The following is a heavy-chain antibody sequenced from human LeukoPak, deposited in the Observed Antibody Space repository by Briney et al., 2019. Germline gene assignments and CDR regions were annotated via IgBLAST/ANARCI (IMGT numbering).Heavy chain of an antibody. Sequence: ASVKVSCKASGYTFTGYYMHWVRQAPGQGLEWMGWINPNSGGTNYAQKFQGRVTMTRNTSISTAYMELSSLRSEDTAVYYCARGSLFGVFATVTMRYYYYMDVWGKGTTVTISS. CDR2: INPNSGGT. CDR1: GYTFTGYY. CDR3: ARGSLFGVFATVTMRYYYYMDV. V-gene: IGHV1-2*02. D-gene: IGHD4-17*01. J-gene: IGHJ6*03.